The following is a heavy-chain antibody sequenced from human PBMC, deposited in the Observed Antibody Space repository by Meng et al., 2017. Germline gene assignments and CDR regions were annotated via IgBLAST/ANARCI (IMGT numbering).Heavy chain of an antibody. D-gene: IGHD6-25*01. CDR1: GYTFTSYG. J-gene: IGHJ4*02. Sequence: QVQLVQSGAEVKKPGASVKVSCKASGYTFTSYGISWVRQAPGQGLEWMGWISAYNGNTNYAQKLQGRVTMTTDTSISTAYMELSGLRSDDTAMYYCARDEDISAAGKLFGDYWGQGTLVTVFS. V-gene: IGHV1-18*01. CDR3: ARDEDISAAGKLFGDY. CDR2: ISAYNGNT.